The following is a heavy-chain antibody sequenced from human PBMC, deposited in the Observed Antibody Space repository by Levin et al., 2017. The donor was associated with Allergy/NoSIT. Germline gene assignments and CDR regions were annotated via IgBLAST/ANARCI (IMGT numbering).Heavy chain of an antibody. CDR2: ISSSGGTT. V-gene: IGHV3-64*01. CDR3: ARSIVASRMDDY. CDR1: GFTFTNYA. D-gene: IGHD5-12*01. Sequence: SCAASGFTFTNYAMHWVRQAPGMGLEYVSAISSSGGTTYYANSVKGRFIISRDNSKNTLYLQMGSLRGEDMAVYYCARSIVASRMDDYWGQGTLVTVSS. J-gene: IGHJ4*02.